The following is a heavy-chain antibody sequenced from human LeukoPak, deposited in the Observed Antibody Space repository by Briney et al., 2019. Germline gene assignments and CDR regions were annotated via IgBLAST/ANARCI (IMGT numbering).Heavy chain of an antibody. D-gene: IGHD6-13*01. CDR1: GYTFTSYA. CDR2: INAGNGNT. J-gene: IGHJ4*02. V-gene: IGHV1-3*03. CDR3: ARGSGQQLVFNLRQRYYFDY. Sequence: ASVKVSCKASGYTFTSYAMHWVRQAPGQRLEWMGWINAGNGNTKYSQEFQGRVTITRDTSASTAYMELSSLRSEDMAVYYCARGSGQQLVFNLRQRYYFDYWGQGTLVTVSS.